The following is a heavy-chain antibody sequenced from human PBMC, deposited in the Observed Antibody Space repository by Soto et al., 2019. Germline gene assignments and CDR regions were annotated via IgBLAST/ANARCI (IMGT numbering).Heavy chain of an antibody. J-gene: IGHJ6*02. CDR3: ARDSRRPYILTGYYLYYYYGMDV. Sequence: SVKVSCKASGGTFSSYTISWVRQAPGQGLEWMGRIIPILGIANYAQKFQGRVTITADKSTSTAYMELSSLRSEDTAVYYCARDSRRPYILTGYYLYYYYGMDVWGQGTTVTVSS. CDR2: IIPILGIA. V-gene: IGHV1-69*04. CDR1: GGTFSSYT. D-gene: IGHD3-9*01.